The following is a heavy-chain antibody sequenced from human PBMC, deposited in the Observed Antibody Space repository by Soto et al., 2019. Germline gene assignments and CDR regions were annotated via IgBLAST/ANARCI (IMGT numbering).Heavy chain of an antibody. CDR1: GFTVSSNY. D-gene: IGHD3-22*01. CDR3: ARQAGSSGYYPFGVQH. V-gene: IGHV3-53*01. Sequence: EVQLVESGGGLIQPGGSLRLSCAASGFTVSSNYMSWVRQAPGKGLEWVSVIYSGGSTYYADSVKGRFTISRDNSKNTLYLQMNSLRAEDTAVYYCARQAGSSGYYPFGVQHWGQGTLVTVSS. J-gene: IGHJ1*01. CDR2: IYSGGST.